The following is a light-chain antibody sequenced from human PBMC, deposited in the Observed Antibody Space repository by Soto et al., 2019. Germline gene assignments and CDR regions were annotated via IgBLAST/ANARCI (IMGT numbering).Light chain of an antibody. CDR1: QSVSSY. J-gene: IGKJ5*01. V-gene: IGKV3-11*01. Sequence: EIVLTQSPATLSFSPGERASVSCRASQSVSSYLAWYQQKPGQAPRLLIYDASNRATGIPARFSGSGSGTDFTLTISSLEPEDFALYYCQQRSNWPITFGQGTRLEIK. CDR3: QQRSNWPIT. CDR2: DAS.